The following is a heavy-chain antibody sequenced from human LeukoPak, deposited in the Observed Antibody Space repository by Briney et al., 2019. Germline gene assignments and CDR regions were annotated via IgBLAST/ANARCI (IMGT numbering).Heavy chain of an antibody. J-gene: IGHJ4*02. V-gene: IGHV3-73*01. CDR1: GFTFSGSA. Sequence: GGSLRLSCAASGFTFSGSAMHWLRQASGKGLQWVGRIRSKANSYATAYAASVKGRFTISRDDSKNTAYLQMNSLKTEDTAVYYCTGAAGTSFVYWGQGTLVTVSS. CDR2: IRSKANSYAT. CDR3: TGAAGTSFVY. D-gene: IGHD6-13*01.